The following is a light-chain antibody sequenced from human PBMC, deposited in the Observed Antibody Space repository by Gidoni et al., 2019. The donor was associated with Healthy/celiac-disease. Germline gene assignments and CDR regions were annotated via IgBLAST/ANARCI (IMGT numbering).Light chain of an antibody. CDR2: KDS. CDR3: QSADSSGTHEV. CDR1: ALPKQY. V-gene: IGLV3-25*03. Sequence: SYELTQPPSMSLSPGQTAMITCSGDALPKQYAYWYQQKPGQAPVLVIYKDSERPSGIPERFSGSRSGTTVTLTISGVQAEDEADYYCQSADSSGTHEVFGGGTKLTVL. J-gene: IGLJ2*01.